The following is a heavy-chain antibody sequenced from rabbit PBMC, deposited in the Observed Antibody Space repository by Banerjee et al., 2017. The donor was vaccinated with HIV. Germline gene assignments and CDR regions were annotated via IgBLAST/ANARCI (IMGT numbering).Heavy chain of an antibody. CDR1: GFDFSSNA. D-gene: IGHD4-1*01. J-gene: IGHJ4*01. CDR2: IYTGSSGST. Sequence: QQQLEESGGGLVQPGGSLTLSCKASGFDFSSNAMCWVRQAPGKGLEWIACIYTGSSGSTYYASWAKGRFTISTTSSTTVTLQMTSLTAADTATYFCARDLAGVIGWNFNLWGPGTLVTVS. CDR3: ARDLAGVIGWNFNL. V-gene: IGHV1S45*01.